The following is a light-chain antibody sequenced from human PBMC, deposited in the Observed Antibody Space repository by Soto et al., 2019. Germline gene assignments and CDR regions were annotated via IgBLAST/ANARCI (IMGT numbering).Light chain of an antibody. CDR1: QSLSGY. J-gene: IGKJ4*01. CDR3: QDRGNWPLFT. V-gene: IGKV3-11*01. CDR2: DAS. Sequence: EIVLTQSPATLSLSLGESATLSCRASQSLSGYLAWYQQKPGQAPRLLIYDASHRATGIPARFTGSGSGTDFNITISRVEPEDFAVYYCQDRGNWPLFTFGAGTKVDLK.